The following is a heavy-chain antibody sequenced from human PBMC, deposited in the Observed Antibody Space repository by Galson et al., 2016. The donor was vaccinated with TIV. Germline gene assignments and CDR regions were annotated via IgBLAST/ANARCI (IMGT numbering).Heavy chain of an antibody. Sequence: SLRLSFAASGFVISPYGLHWVRQAPGKGLEWVAAISSDDNKKEYIDPVKGRFAISRDNTENTLFLQMSSLSAEDTAIYYCARDTSAWPPPTGAFASWGSGTLVTVSS. J-gene: IGHJ4*02. CDR3: ARDTSAWPPPTGAFAS. D-gene: IGHD3-10*01. V-gene: IGHV3-30*03. CDR1: GFVISPYG. CDR2: ISSDDNKK.